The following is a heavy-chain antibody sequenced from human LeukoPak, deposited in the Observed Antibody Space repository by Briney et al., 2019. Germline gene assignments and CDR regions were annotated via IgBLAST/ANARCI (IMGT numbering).Heavy chain of an antibody. CDR1: GYTFTSYG. V-gene: IGHV1-18*01. J-gene: IGHJ3*02. Sequence: ASVKVSCKASGYTFTSYGISWVRQAPGQGLEWMGWISAYNGNTNYAQKLQGRVTMTTDTSTSTAYMELRSLRSDDTAVYYCARDSPISSTRIYAFDIWGQGTMVTVSS. CDR2: ISAYNGNT. CDR3: ARDSPISSTRIYAFDI. D-gene: IGHD2-2*01.